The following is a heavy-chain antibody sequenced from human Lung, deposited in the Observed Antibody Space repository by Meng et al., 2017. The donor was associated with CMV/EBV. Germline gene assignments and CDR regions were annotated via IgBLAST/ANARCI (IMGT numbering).Heavy chain of an antibody. CDR1: GFSLSAYW. CDR2: IKEDGSER. V-gene: IGHV3-7*01. J-gene: IGHJ6*02. D-gene: IGHD6-25*01. CDR3: VGGRGLDA. Sequence: SCAASGFSLSAYWMTWVRQAPGQGLEWVANIKEDGSERDYVDSVEGRFTISRDNSRNSLFLEMNSLRVGDTAVYYCVGGRGLDALGQGPTVTVSS.